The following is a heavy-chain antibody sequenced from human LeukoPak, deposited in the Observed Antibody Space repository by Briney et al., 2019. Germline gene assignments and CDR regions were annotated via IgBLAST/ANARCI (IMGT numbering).Heavy chain of an antibody. D-gene: IGHD6-13*01. CDR3: ARSSSWYTIDY. CDR1: GGSISNYY. V-gene: IGHV4-59*01. CDR2: IHYSGST. J-gene: IGHJ4*02. Sequence: SETLSLTCTVSGGSISNYYWSWIRQPPGKGLEWIGYIHYSGSTNYNPSLKSRVTISEDTSKNQFSLKLTSVTAADTAVYYCARSSSWYTIDYWGQGTLVTVSS.